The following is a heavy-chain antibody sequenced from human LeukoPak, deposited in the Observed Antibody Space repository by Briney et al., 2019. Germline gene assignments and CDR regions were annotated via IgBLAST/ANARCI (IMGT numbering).Heavy chain of an antibody. CDR3: ARVDGFGESPLDAFDV. Sequence: SETLSLTCTISGGSISSYYWSWIRQPPGKGPEWIGEINHSGSTKYIPSLKSRLTISVDTSKNQFSLKLTSVTAAETAVYYCARVDGFGESPLDAFDVWGQGTMVTV. V-gene: IGHV4-34*01. CDR2: INHSGST. D-gene: IGHD3-10*01. J-gene: IGHJ3*01. CDR1: GGSISSYY.